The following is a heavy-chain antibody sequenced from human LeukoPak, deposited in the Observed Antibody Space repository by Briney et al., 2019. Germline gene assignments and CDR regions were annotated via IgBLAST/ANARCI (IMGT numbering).Heavy chain of an antibody. Sequence: SETLSLTCTVSSGSISSSYWSWIRQPPGKGLEWIGYIYYSGSTNYNPSLKSRVTISVDTSKNQFSLKLSSVTAADTAVYYCARDRTGFEYWGQGTLVTVSS. CDR3: ARDRTGFEY. CDR1: SGSISSSY. J-gene: IGHJ4*02. D-gene: IGHD1-14*01. V-gene: IGHV4-59*01. CDR2: IYYSGST.